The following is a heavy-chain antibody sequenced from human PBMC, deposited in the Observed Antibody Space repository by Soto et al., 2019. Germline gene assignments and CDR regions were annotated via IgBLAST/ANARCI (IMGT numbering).Heavy chain of an antibody. Sequence: QVQLVESGGGLVRPGGSLRLSCAASGFTFSDYYMSWIRQAPGKGLEWVSYISSSGSNIYYADSVKGRFTISRDNAKNSLYLQMNSLIAEDTAVYYCARVRHIVLVVAGPVDYWGQGTLVTVSS. V-gene: IGHV3-11*01. D-gene: IGHD2-15*01. CDR2: ISSSGSNI. J-gene: IGHJ4*02. CDR3: ARVRHIVLVVAGPVDY. CDR1: GFTFSDYY.